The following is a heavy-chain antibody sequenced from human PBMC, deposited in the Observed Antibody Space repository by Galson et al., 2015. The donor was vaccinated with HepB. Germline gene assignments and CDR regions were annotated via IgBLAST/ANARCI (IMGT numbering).Heavy chain of an antibody. CDR3: AREGGYYYDSSGSFDY. J-gene: IGHJ4*02. D-gene: IGHD3-22*01. Sequence: SLRLSCAASGFTFSSYWMSWVRQAPGKGLEWVANIKQDGSEKYYVDSVKGRFTISRDNAKNSLYLQMNSLRAEDTAVYYCAREGGYYYDSSGSFDYWGQGTLVTVSS. CDR1: GFTFSSYW. CDR2: IKQDGSEK. V-gene: IGHV3-7*03.